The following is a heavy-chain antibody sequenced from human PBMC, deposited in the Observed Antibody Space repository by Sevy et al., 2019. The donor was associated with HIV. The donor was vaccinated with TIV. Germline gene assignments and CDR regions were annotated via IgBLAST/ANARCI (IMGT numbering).Heavy chain of an antibody. J-gene: IGHJ6*02. CDR1: GFAFSDYG. D-gene: IGHD3-10*01. V-gene: IGHV3-7*01. CDR2: IRQDGSEK. Sequence: GGSLRLSCVASGFAFSDYGMHWVRQAPGKGLEWVANIRQDGSEKYYVDSVRGRFTISRDNAKNSLFLQLNSLRADDTAIYYCAKSYFGSGTSYGMDLWGRGTTVTVSS. CDR3: AKSYFGSGTSYGMDL.